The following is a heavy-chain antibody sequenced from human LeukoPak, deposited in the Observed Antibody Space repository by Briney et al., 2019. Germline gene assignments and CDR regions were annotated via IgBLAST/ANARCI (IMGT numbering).Heavy chain of an antibody. CDR2: INSDGSST. V-gene: IGHV3-74*01. CDR3: ARQPALGVGPYVHYWYYMDV. CDR1: GFTFSSYW. D-gene: IGHD1-26*01. Sequence: GGSLRLSCAASGFTFSSYWMHWVRQAPGKGLVRVSRINSDGSSTSYADSVKGRFTISRDNAKNSLYLQMNSLRAEDTAVYYCARQPALGVGPYVHYWYYMDVWGKGTAVTISS. J-gene: IGHJ6*03.